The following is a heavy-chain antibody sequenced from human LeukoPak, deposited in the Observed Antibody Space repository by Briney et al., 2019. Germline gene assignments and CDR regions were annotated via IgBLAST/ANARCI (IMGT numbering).Heavy chain of an antibody. J-gene: IGHJ3*02. CDR1: GFNFSSYG. CDR3: ARVGGELWSGAFDI. CDR2: ISYDGSNK. V-gene: IGHV3-30*03. Sequence: GGSLRLSCAASGFNFSSYGMHWVRQAPAPGKGLEWVAVISYDGSNKYYADSVKGRFTISRDNSKNTLYLQMNSLRAEDTAVYYCARVGGELWSGAFDIWGQGTMVTVSS. D-gene: IGHD3-10*01.